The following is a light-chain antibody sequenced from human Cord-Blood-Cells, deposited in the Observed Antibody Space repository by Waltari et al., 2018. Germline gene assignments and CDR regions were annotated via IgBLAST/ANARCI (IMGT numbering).Light chain of an antibody. CDR2: GAA. J-gene: IGKJ1*01. CDR3: QQSTWT. CDR1: QSVSSSY. Sequence: EIVLTQSPGTLSLSPGERATLSCRASQSVSSSYLAWYQQKPGQAPRLLIYGAASRATGIPDRFSVSGSGTDFTLTISRLEPEDFAVYYCQQSTWTFGQGTKVEIK. V-gene: IGKV3-20*01.